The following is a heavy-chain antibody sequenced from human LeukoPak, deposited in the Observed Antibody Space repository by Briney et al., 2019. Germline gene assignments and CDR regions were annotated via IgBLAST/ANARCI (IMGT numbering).Heavy chain of an antibody. CDR3: ARGRSNYYGMDV. D-gene: IGHD1-26*01. Sequence: PSETLSLTCSVSDGSINSYYWNWIRRPPGKGLEWIGYIYYNGNTNYSPSLKSRVTMSVDTSKNLFSLKVSSVTAADTAVYYCARGRSNYYGMDVWGQGTTVTVSS. V-gene: IGHV4-59*01. J-gene: IGHJ6*02. CDR1: DGSINSYY. CDR2: IYYNGNT.